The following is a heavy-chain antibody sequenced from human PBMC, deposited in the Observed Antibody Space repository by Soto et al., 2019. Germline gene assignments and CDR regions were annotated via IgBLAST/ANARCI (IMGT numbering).Heavy chain of an antibody. CDR3: ARVGGAYSSSWYANFDY. CDR1: GGSFSGYY. Sequence: SETLSLTCAAYGGSFSGYYWSWIRQPPGKGLEWIGEINHSGSTNYNPSLKSRVTISVDTSKNQFSLKLSSVTAADTAVYYCARVGGAYSSSWYANFDYWGQGTLVTVSS. J-gene: IGHJ4*02. D-gene: IGHD6-13*01. CDR2: INHSGST. V-gene: IGHV4-34*01.